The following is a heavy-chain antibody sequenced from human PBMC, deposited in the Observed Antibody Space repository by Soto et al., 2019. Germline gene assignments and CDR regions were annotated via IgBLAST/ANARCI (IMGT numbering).Heavy chain of an antibody. CDR1: GGSISSYY. J-gene: IGHJ4*02. CDR2: IYYSGST. CDR3: ARDSAYSGSYDY. Sequence: SETLSLTCIVSGGSISSYYWSWIRQPPGKGLEWIGYIYYSGSTNYNPSLKSRVTISVDTSKNQFSLKLSSVTAADTAVYYCARDSAYSGSYDYWGQGTQVTVSS. V-gene: IGHV4-59*01. D-gene: IGHD1-26*01.